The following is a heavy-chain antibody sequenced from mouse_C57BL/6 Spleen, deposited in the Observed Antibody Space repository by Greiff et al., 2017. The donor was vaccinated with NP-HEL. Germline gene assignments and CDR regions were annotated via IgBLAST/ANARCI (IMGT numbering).Heavy chain of an antibody. CDR3: ARWSYGYAMDY. D-gene: IGHD2-12*01. CDR2: IYPGDGDT. J-gene: IGHJ4*01. Sequence: VQLQQSGAELVKPGASVKISCKASGYAFSSYWMNWVKQRPGKGLEWIGQIYPGDGDTNYNGKFKGKATLTADKSSSTAYMQLSSLTSEDSAVYFCARWSYGYAMDYWGQGTSVTVSS. V-gene: IGHV1-80*01. CDR1: GYAFSSYW.